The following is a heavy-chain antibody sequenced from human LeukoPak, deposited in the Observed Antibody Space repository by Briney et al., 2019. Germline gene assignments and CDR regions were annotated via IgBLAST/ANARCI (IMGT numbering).Heavy chain of an antibody. J-gene: IGHJ4*02. V-gene: IGHV6-1*01. D-gene: IGHD5-18*01. CDR2: TFYRSKWNN. CDR3: ARDRSFGYGSHFDY. Sequence: SQTLSLTCAISGDSFSSNSAAWNWLRQSPSSGLERLGRTFYRSKWNNDYAVSVKGRITINPDTSKNHFYLQLNSVTPEDTAVYYCARDRSFGYGSHFDYWGQGTLVTVSS. CDR1: GDSFSSNSAA.